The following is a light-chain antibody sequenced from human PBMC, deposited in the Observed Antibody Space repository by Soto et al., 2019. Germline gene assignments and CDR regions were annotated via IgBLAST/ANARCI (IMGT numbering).Light chain of an antibody. CDR2: DVT. Sequence: QSVLTQPASVSGSPGQSITISCTGTTSDVGGYNFVTWYQQHPGKAPKLMIYDVTTRPSGVSIRFSGSKSGNTASLTISGLQAEDEADYYCCSYAGTYTYVYGTGTKVTLL. V-gene: IGLV2-14*01. J-gene: IGLJ1*01. CDR3: CSYAGTYTYV. CDR1: TSDVGGYNF.